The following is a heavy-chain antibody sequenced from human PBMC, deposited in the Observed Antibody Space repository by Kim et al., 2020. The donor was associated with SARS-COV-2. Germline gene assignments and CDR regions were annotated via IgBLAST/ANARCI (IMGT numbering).Heavy chain of an antibody. J-gene: IGHJ4*02. V-gene: IGHV4-31*03. CDR3: ARRSGGSYGLDY. D-gene: IGHD3-10*01. Sequence: SETLSLTCTVSGGSISSGGYYWSWIRQPPGKGLEWIGYTYYSGITYYNPSLKSRLTISVDTSKNQFSLKLSSVTAADTAVYYCARRSGGSYGLDYWGQGTLVTVSS. CDR1: GGSISSGGYY. CDR2: TYYSGIT.